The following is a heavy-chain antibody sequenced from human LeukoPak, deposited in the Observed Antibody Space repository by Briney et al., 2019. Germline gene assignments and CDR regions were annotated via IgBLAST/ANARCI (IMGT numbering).Heavy chain of an antibody. D-gene: IGHD1-26*01. V-gene: IGHV3-9*03. CDR2: ISWNSGSI. CDR3: AKDPGWELTGGFDY. Sequence: GGSLRLSCAASGFTFDDYAMHWVRQAPGKGLEWVSGISWNSGSIGYADSVKGRFTISRDNAKNSLYLQMNSLRAEDMALYYCAKDPGWELTGGFDYWGQGTLVTVSS. J-gene: IGHJ4*02. CDR1: GFTFDDYA.